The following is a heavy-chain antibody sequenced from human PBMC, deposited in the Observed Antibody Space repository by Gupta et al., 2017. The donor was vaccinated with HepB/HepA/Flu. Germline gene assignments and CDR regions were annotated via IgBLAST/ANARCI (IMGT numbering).Heavy chain of an antibody. V-gene: IGHV3-30-3*02. J-gene: IGHJ5*02. CDR3: AKDLVPHSGSYSGGTDS. Sequence: QVQLVESGGGVVQPGRSLRLSCTASGFTFSSFSMHWVCQAPGKGLQWVAFISFDGSSKYYADSVKGRFSISRDKSKNTLYLQMNSLRSEDTALYYCAKDLVPHSGSYSGGTDSWGQRTLVIVSS. CDR1: GFTFSSFS. CDR2: ISFDGSSK. D-gene: IGHD1-26*01.